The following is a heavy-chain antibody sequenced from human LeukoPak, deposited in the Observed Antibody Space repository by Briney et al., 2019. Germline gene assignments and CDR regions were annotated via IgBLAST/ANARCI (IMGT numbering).Heavy chain of an antibody. CDR2: ISDSGGRT. D-gene: IGHD5-24*01. Sequence: GGSLSLSCAVSGITLSNYGMSWVRQAPGKGLEWVAGISDSGGRTNYADSVKGRFTISRDNPKNTLYLQMNSLRVEDTAVYYCARDYKYAFDNWGQGTLVTVSS. V-gene: IGHV3-23*01. CDR1: GITLSNYG. CDR3: ARDYKYAFDN. J-gene: IGHJ4*02.